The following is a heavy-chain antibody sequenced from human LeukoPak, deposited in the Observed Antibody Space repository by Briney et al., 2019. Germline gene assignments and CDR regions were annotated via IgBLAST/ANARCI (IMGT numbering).Heavy chain of an antibody. V-gene: IGHV3-66*02. Sequence: GGSLRLSCAASGFTVSSNYMSWVRQAPGKGLEWVSVIYSGGSTYYADSVKGRFTISRDNSKNTLYLQMNSLRAEDTAVYYCARHYYDSSGYPIGDRRFDPWGQGTLVTVSS. D-gene: IGHD3-22*01. CDR3: ARHYYDSSGYPIGDRRFDP. J-gene: IGHJ5*02. CDR1: GFTVSSNY. CDR2: IYSGGST.